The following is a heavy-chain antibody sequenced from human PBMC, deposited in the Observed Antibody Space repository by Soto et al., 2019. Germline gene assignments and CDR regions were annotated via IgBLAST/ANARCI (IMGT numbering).Heavy chain of an antibody. V-gene: IGHV4-59*07. D-gene: IGHD3-10*01. CDR2: IYYGGST. J-gene: IGHJ6*02. Sequence: QVQLQESGPALVRPSDSLSLMCSVSGVPITTFYWSWIRQAPGKGLEYIGYIYYGGSTHYNPALKSRVTIAVDTANKDFALKLRSVTAADTAAYYCARGQLLHYQYGLDVWGQGTTVIV. CDR1: GVPITTFY. CDR3: ARGQLLHYQYGLDV.